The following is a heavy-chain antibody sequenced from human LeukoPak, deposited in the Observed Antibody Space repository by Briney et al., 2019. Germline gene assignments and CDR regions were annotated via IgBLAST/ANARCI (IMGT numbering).Heavy chain of an antibody. J-gene: IGHJ4*02. CDR1: GGSISSGDYY. Sequence: QTLSLTCTVSGGSISSGDYYWSWIRQPPGKGLEWIGYIYYSGSTYYNPSLKSRVTISVDTSKNQFSLKLSSVTAADTAVYYCARESTVTTFDYWGQGTLVTVSS. V-gene: IGHV4-30-4*01. CDR2: IYYSGST. CDR3: ARESTVTTFDY. D-gene: IGHD4-17*01.